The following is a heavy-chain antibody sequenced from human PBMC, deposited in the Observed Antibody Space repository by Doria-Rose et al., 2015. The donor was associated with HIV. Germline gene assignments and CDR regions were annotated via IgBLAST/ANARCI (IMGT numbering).Heavy chain of an antibody. J-gene: IGHJ4*02. D-gene: IGHD6-13*01. Sequence: QVTLKEPGPVLVKPTETLTLTCTVSGVSLSSPGMGVSWIRQPPGKALEWLANIFSDDERSYQASLKSRLTISRDTSKSQLVLTMTDMDPVDTATYYCARIKSSRWYHKYYFDFWGQGTLVIVSA. CDR1: GVSLSSPGMG. CDR2: IFSDDER. CDR3: ARIKSSRWYHKYYFDF. V-gene: IGHV2-26*01.